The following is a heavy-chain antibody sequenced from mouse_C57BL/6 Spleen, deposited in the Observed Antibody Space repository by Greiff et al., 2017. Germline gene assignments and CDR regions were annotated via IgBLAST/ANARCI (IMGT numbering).Heavy chain of an antibody. Sequence: DVKLVESGGGLVKPGGSLKLSCAASGFTFSDYGMHWVRQAPEKGLEWVAYISSGSSTIYYADTVKGRFTISRDNAKNTLFLQMTSLRSEDTAMYYCARNYYGKGLFDYWGQGTTLTVSS. J-gene: IGHJ2*01. CDR1: GFTFSDYG. CDR3: ARNYYGKGLFDY. V-gene: IGHV5-17*01. CDR2: ISSGSSTI. D-gene: IGHD2-1*01.